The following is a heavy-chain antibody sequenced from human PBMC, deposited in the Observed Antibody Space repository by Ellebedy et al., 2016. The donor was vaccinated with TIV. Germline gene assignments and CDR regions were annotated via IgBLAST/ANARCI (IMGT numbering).Heavy chain of an antibody. Sequence: AASVKVSCKASGYTFTGYYLHWVRQAPGQGLEWMGWINPSSGDTKQKFQGRVTMSRDTSISTAYIELSRLRSDDTAVYYCARDGGRGWSLDYWGQGTLVTVSS. V-gene: IGHV1-2*02. J-gene: IGHJ4*02. CDR1: GYTFTGYY. CDR3: ARDGGRGWSLDY. CDR2: INPSSGDT. D-gene: IGHD6-19*01.